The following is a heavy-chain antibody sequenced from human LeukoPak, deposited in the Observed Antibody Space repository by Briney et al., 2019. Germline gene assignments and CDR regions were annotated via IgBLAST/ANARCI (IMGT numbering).Heavy chain of an antibody. V-gene: IGHV3-53*01. CDR1: GFTVSSNY. CDR3: ARARIDAFDI. Sequence: PGGSLRLSCAASGFTVSSNYMSWVRQAPGKGLEWVSVIYSGGSTYYADSVKGRFTISRDNSKNTLYPQMNSLRAEDTAVYYCARARIDAFDIWGQGTMVTASS. D-gene: IGHD1-14*01. CDR2: IYSGGST. J-gene: IGHJ3*02.